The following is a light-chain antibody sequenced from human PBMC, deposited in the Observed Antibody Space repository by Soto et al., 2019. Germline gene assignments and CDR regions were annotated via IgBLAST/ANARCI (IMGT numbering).Light chain of an antibody. CDR1: NSNIGAGFD. Sequence: QSVLTQPPSVSGAPGQRVTISCTGSNSNIGAGFDVNWYQHLPGTAPKLLIYLNDQRPSGVPDRFSGSKSGTSASLAISGLRSEDEAEYFCAAWDDSLSGPVFGGGTKLTAL. V-gene: IGLV1-47*02. CDR3: AAWDDSLSGPV. J-gene: IGLJ2*01. CDR2: LND.